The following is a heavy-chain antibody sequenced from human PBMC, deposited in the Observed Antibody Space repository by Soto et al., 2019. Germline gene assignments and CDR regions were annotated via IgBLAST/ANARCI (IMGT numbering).Heavy chain of an antibody. D-gene: IGHD4-17*01. CDR1: GGSISSSSYY. CDR3: ARQTTVTTLYYYYMDV. V-gene: IGHV4-39*01. J-gene: IGHJ6*03. CDR2: IYYSGST. Sequence: SETLSLTCTVSGGSISSSSYYWGWIRQPPGKGLEWIGSIYYSGSTYYNPSLKSRVTISVDTSKNQFSLKLSSVTAADTAVYYCARQTTVTTLYYYYMDVWGKGTTVTVSS.